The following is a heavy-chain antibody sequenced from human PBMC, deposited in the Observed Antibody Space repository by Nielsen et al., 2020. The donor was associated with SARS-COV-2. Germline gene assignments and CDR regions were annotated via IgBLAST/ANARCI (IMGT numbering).Heavy chain of an antibody. CDR2: IYYSGST. CDR3: ARAYRYCSGGSCYGCWFDP. D-gene: IGHD2-15*01. Sequence: SETLSLTCTVSGGSISSYYWSWIRQPPGKGLEWIGYIYYSGSTNYNPSLKSRVTISVDTSKNQFSLKLSSVTAADTAVYYCARAYRYCSGGSCYGCWFDPGGQGTLVTVSS. J-gene: IGHJ5*02. V-gene: IGHV4-59*01. CDR1: GGSISSYY.